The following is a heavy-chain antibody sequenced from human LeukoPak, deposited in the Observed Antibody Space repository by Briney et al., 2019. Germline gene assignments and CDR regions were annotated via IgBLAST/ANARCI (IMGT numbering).Heavy chain of an antibody. CDR1: GYSFTSYW. V-gene: IGHV5-51*01. CDR2: IYTGDSDT. Sequence: GESLKISCKGSGYSFTSYWIGWVRQMPGKGLDWMGIIYTGDSDTRYSPSFQGHVTISADKSISTAYLQWSSLKASDTAMYYCARRYDSKKLSYFDYSGQGKLVTVSS. J-gene: IGHJ4*02. D-gene: IGHD3-3*01. CDR3: ARRYDSKKLSYFDY.